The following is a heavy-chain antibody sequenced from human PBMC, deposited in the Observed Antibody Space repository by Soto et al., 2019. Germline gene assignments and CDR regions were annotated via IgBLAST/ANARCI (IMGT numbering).Heavy chain of an antibody. CDR3: ARGGHVVVVTAALDY. D-gene: IGHD2-21*02. J-gene: IGHJ4*02. CDR1: GDTFTDYY. Sequence: QVQLMQSGAEVKKPGASVKVSCKASGDTFTDYYIHWVRQAPGQGLEWMGTVNPSGGHTTYAQHFLGRVTMTRDTSTSTLYMELTSLTSDDTAIYYCARGGHVVVVTAALDYCGQGTLGTVSS. V-gene: IGHV1-46*01. CDR2: VNPSGGHT.